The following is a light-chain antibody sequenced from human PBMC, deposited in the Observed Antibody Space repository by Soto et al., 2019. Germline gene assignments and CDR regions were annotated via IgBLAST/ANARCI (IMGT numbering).Light chain of an antibody. CDR3: QQYGSSPLT. CDR2: GVS. V-gene: IGKV3-20*01. J-gene: IGKJ4*01. CDR1: QSVSSSY. Sequence: IVLTQSPGTLSLSPGERATLSCRASQSVSSSYLAWYQQKPGQAPRLLIYGVSSRATGIPDRFSGSGSGTDFTLTISRLEPEDFAVYYCQQYGSSPLTFGGGTKVDIK.